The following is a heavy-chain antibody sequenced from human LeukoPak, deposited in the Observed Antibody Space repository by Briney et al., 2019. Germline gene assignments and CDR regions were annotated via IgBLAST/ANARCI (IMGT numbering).Heavy chain of an antibody. V-gene: IGHV3-33*01. Sequence: GGSLRLSCAASGFSFSAYGVHWVRQAPGKGLEWVAVIWYDGSSKDYADSVKGRFTLSRDNSKNTLYLQMNSLRVEDTATYYCAREDPGATYDYWGQGTLVIVSS. D-gene: IGHD7-27*01. CDR2: IWYDGSSK. J-gene: IGHJ4*02. CDR3: AREDPGATYDY. CDR1: GFSFSAYG.